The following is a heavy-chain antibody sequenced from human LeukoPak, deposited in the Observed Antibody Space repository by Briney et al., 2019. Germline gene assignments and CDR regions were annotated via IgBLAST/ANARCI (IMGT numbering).Heavy chain of an antibody. D-gene: IGHD3-10*01. CDR1: SFSFNNYA. CDR3: EKAGYGSGSSHPKNWFDP. J-gene: IGHJ5*02. CDR2: IRVGRGNT. Sequence: GGSLRLSWAAASFSFNNYAMSWVRQAPGKGLGWVSAIRVGRGNTYYADSVKGRFTISRDNSKNTLYLQMNSLRAEDTAVYYCEKAGYGSGSSHPKNWFDPWGQGTLVTVSS. V-gene: IGHV3-23*01.